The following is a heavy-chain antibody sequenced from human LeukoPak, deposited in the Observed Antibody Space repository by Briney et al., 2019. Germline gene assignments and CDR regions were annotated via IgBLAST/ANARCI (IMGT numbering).Heavy chain of an antibody. D-gene: IGHD4-17*01. V-gene: IGHV3-74*03. J-gene: IGHJ5*02. Sequence: PGGSLRLSCAASGFTFSSYWMHWVRQAPGKGLVWVSRIDSVGSSTEYADSVKGRFTISRDNAKNTLYLQMNSLRAEDTAMYYCARDGTVTSGSWLDPWGQGTLVTVSS. CDR3: ARDGTVTSGSWLDP. CDR1: GFTFSSYW. CDR2: IDSVGSST.